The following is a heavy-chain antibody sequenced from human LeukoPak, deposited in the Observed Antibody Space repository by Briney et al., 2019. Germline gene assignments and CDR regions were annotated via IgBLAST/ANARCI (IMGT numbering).Heavy chain of an antibody. CDR1: GFTFSDYS. V-gene: IGHV3-30*04. CDR3: ARSPTSWYFDY. J-gene: IGHJ4*02. D-gene: IGHD2-2*01. CDR2: IRYHGSDK. Sequence: GTSLRLSCAASGFTFSDYSLHWVRQAPGKGLEWVAFIRYHGSDKYYADSVKGRFTISRDNSKNTLYLQMNSLRPEDTSVYFCARSPTSWYFDYWGQGTLVTVSS.